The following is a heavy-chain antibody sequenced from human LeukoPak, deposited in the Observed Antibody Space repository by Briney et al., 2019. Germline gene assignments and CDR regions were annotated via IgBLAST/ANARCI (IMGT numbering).Heavy chain of an antibody. V-gene: IGHV4-39*01. CDR1: GGSISSNSYY. CDR3: ARGVMAPVYYYYYYMDV. Sequence: PSETLSLTCTVSGGSISSNSYYWGWIRQPPGKGLEWIGSIYYGGSTYYNPSLKSRVTISVDTSKNQFSLRLSSVTAADTAVYYCARGVMAPVYYYYYYMDVWGKGTTVTVSS. CDR2: IYYGGST. J-gene: IGHJ6*03. D-gene: IGHD5-24*01.